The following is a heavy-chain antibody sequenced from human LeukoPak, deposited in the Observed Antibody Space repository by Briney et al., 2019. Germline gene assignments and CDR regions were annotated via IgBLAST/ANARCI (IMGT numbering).Heavy chain of an antibody. D-gene: IGHD2-8*01. J-gene: IGHJ4*02. Sequence: GGSLRLSCAPSGFTFRNYGMHWVRQAPGKGLEWVSGLWYDGRNKAYADSVKGRFAISRDNSENMLYLQMNSLRDEDTAVYYCARGLMTPNTYCDLWGQGTLVTVSS. CDR1: GFTFRNYG. CDR2: LWYDGRNK. CDR3: ARGLMTPNTYCDL. V-gene: IGHV3-33*01.